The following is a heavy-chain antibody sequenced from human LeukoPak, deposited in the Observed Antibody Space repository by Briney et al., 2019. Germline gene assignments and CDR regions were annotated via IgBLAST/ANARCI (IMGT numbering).Heavy chain of an antibody. V-gene: IGHV4-39*07. J-gene: IGHJ3*02. D-gene: IGHD2-15*01. CDR1: GGYIRSSSYY. CDR3: ARGIVASTSGAFDI. CDR2: IYSSGGT. Sequence: SETLSLTCTVSGGYIRSSSYYWGWIRQPPGKGLEWIGSIYSSGGTNYNPSLKSRVTMSVDTSKNQFSLKLISVTAADTAVYYCARGIVASTSGAFDIWGQGTMVTLSS.